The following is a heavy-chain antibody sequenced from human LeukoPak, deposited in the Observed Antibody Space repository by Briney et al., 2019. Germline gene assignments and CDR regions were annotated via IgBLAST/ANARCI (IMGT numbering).Heavy chain of an antibody. CDR3: ARDRGYYGSSGTNYYYNWFDP. V-gene: IGHV1-69*13. J-gene: IGHJ5*02. Sequence: ASVKVSCEASGGTFSSYAISWVRQAPGQGLEWMGGIIPIFGTANYAQKFQGRVTITADESTSTAYMELSSLRSEDTAVYYCARDRGYYGSSGTNYYYNWFDPWGQGTLVTVSS. CDR2: IIPIFGTA. CDR1: GGTFSSYA. D-gene: IGHD3-22*01.